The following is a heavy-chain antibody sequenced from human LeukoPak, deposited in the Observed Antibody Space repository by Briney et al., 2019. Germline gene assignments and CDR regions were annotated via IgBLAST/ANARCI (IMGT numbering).Heavy chain of an antibody. CDR3: ARDYYGDYPFYFDS. V-gene: IGHV3-7*01. J-gene: IGHJ4*02. CDR1: GFTFSRHW. D-gene: IGHD4-17*01. CDR2: IEQDGSEK. Sequence: GGSLTLSCAASGFTFSRHWMSWVRQAPGKGLEWVAHIEQDGSEKYYLASVKGRFTIFRDNDKNSMYLQMNSLRPEDTAVYYCARDYYGDYPFYFDSWGQGTLVTVPS.